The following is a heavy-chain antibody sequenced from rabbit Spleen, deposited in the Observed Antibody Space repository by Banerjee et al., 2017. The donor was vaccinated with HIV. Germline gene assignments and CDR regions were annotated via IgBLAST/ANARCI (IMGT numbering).Heavy chain of an antibody. J-gene: IGHJ6*01. V-gene: IGHV1S45*01. CDR1: GFSFTSNYY. CDR3: ARDSGTSFSSYGMDL. CDR2: IAGSSSGFT. D-gene: IGHD8-1*01. Sequence: QEQLVESGGGLVQPEGSLTLTCTASGFSFTSNYYMCWVRQAPGKGLEWISCIAGSSSGFTYSATWAKGRFTCSKTSSTTVTLQVTSLTAADTATYFCARDSGTSFSSYGMDLWGQGTLVTVS.